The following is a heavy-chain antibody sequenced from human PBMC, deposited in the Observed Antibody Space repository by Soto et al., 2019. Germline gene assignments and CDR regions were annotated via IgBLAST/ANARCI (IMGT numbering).Heavy chain of an antibody. J-gene: IGHJ4*02. CDR2: MYHSGST. D-gene: IGHD2-2*01. V-gene: IGHV4-30-2*06. Sequence: QLQLQESGSVLVKPSQTLSLTCAVSGGSIRSGGYSWSWIRQSPGKGLEWIGYMYHSGSTYYNPSLKSRVTISIDRSKNQFSLKLSSATAADTAVYSCARVPDYWGQGILVTVSS. CDR1: GGSIRSGGYS. CDR3: ARVPDY.